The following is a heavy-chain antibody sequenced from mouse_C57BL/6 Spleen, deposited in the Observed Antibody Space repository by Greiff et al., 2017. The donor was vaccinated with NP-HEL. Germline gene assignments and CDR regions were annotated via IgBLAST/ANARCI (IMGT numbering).Heavy chain of an antibody. V-gene: IGHV14-4*01. D-gene: IGHD2-5*01. J-gene: IGHJ3*01. CDR1: GFNIKDDY. CDR2: IDPENGDT. CDR3: TTYSNLFAY. Sequence: EVQLQQSGAELVRPGASVKLSCTASGFNIKDDYMHWVKQRPEQGLEWIGWIDPENGDTEYASKFQGKATITADTSSTTAYLQLSSLTSEDTAVYYCTTYSNLFAYWGQGTLVTVSA.